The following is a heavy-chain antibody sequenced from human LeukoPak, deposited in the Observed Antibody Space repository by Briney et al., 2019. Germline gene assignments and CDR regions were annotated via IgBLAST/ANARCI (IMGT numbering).Heavy chain of an antibody. CDR3: AKAGAVVVVVAKFFDY. D-gene: IGHD2-15*01. CDR2: ISGSGDST. CDR1: GFTFSSYS. J-gene: IGHJ4*02. V-gene: IGHV3-23*01. Sequence: GGSLRLSCAASGFTFSSYSMSWVRQAPGKGLEWVSAISGSGDSTNYADSVKGRFTISRDNSKNTLYLQMNSLRAEDTAVYYCAKAGAVVVVVAKFFDYWGQGTLVTVSS.